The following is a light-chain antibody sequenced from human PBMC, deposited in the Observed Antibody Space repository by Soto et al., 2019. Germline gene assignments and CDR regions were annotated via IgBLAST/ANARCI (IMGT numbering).Light chain of an antibody. J-gene: IGKJ4*01. CDR2: GAS. Sequence: EIVMTQSPGTLSVSTGQGATLSCRASHSVDGNLAWYQQRPGQAPRLLIFGASTRPTGIPDRFSGSGSGTEFTLTISSLQSEDFAVYYCQQYDKWPLTFGGGTKMEIK. CDR3: QQYDKWPLT. CDR1: HSVDGN. V-gene: IGKV3D-15*01.